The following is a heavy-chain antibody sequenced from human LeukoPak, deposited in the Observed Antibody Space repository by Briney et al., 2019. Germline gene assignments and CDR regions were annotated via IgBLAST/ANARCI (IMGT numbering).Heavy chain of an antibody. D-gene: IGHD3-22*01. J-gene: IGHJ4*02. CDR3: AKIDYYDSSGPFDY. Sequence: GGSLRLSCAASGLTFSSYAMSWVRQAPGKGLEWVSAISGSGGSTYYADSVKGRFTISRDNSKNTLYLQMNSLRAEDTAVYYCAKIDYYDSSGPFDYWGQGTLVTVSS. CDR2: ISGSGGST. V-gene: IGHV3-23*01. CDR1: GLTFSSYA.